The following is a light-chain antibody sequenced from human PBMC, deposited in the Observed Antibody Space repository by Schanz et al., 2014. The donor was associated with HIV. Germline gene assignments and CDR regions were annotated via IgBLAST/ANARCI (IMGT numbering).Light chain of an antibody. Sequence: DIQMTQSPSSLSASVGDRVTITCRASQSISSYLNWYQQKPGKAPKLLIYAASSLQSGVPSRFSGSGSGTDYTLTISSLQPDDAATYFCQEYDSAPRTFGQGTKVEIK. CDR1: QSISSY. CDR2: AAS. J-gene: IGKJ1*01. CDR3: QEYDSAPRT. V-gene: IGKV1-39*01.